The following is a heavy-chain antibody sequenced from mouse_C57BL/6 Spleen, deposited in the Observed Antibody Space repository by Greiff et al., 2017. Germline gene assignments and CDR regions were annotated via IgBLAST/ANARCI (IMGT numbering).Heavy chain of an antibody. V-gene: IGHV1-9*01. D-gene: IGHD1-2*01. J-gene: IGHJ4*01. Sequence: VQLQQSGAELMKPGASVKLSCKATGYTFTGYWLEWVKQRPGHGLEWIGELLPGSGSTNNNEKFKGRATFTADTSSNTAYMQLSSLTTEDSAFYYCLRGGTTAPAGAMDNWGQGTSVTVSS. CDR1: GYTFTGYW. CDR2: LLPGSGST. CDR3: LRGGTTAPAGAMDN.